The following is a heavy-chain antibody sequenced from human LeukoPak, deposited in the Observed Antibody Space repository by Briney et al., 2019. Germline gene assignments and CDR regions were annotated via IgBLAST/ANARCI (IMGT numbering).Heavy chain of an antibody. CDR1: GFTFSSYA. V-gene: IGHV4-59*12. Sequence: GSLRLSCASSGFTFSSYAMSWIRQPPGKGLEWIGYIYYSGSTNYNPSLKSRVTISVDTSKNQFSLKLSSVTAADTAVYYCARVEYSSSCDYWGQGTLVTVSS. CDR3: ARVEYSSSCDY. D-gene: IGHD6-6*01. CDR2: IYYSGST. J-gene: IGHJ4*02.